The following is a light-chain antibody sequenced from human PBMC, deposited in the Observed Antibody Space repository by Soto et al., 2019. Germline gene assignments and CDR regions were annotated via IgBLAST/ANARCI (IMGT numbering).Light chain of an antibody. J-gene: IGKJ4*01. CDR3: QQYSSYPLP. CDR2: DAS. Sequence: DIQMTQSPSTLSASVGDRVTITCRASQSISSWLAWYQQKPGKAPKLLIYDASSLETGVPSRFSGSGSGTEFTLTISSLQPDDFATYYCQQYSSYPLPFGGGTKVDIK. CDR1: QSISSW. V-gene: IGKV1-5*01.